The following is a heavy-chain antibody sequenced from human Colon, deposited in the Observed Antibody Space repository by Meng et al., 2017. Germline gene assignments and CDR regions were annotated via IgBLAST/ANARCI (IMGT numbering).Heavy chain of an antibody. CDR2: TYYRSKWYN. J-gene: IGHJ4*02. CDR1: GDSFSSKSAA. D-gene: IGHD1-26*01. CDR3: ASTENHF. Sequence: QVQLQQSGPGLVKHSQTLPLTCAISGDSFSSKSAAWSRIRQSPSRGLEWLGGTYYRSKWYNDYAVSVKSRISINPDTSKTQFSLRLNSVTPEDTAVYYCASTENHFWGQGTLVTVSS. V-gene: IGHV6-1*01.